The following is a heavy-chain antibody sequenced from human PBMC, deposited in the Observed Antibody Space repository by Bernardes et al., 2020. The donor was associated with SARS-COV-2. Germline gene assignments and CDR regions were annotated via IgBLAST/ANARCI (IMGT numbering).Heavy chain of an antibody. D-gene: IGHD6-19*01. Sequence: SEALSLTCTVSGGSISRSDDYWGWLRQPPGKGLEWIGSIHYSGTTYYNPSLKSRVIISVDMSKNQFSLRLSSVTAADTALYFCARQKQWQPTRVWGQGSLVTVSS. V-gene: IGHV4-39*01. J-gene: IGHJ4*02. CDR1: GGSISRSDDY. CDR3: ARQKQWQPTRV. CDR2: IHYSGTT.